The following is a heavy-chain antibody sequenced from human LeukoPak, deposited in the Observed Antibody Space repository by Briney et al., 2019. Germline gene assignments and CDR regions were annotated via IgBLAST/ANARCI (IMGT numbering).Heavy chain of an antibody. CDR1: GGSVSSSSYY. V-gene: IGHV4-39*07. CDR3: ARDSGIAAAGTDFDY. J-gene: IGHJ4*01. Sequence: SETLSLTCTVSGGSVSSSSYYWSYIRQPPGKGLEWIGSVYYNGDTYYNPSLKSRVTISVDTSKNQFSLKLNSVTAADTAVYYCARDSGIAAAGTDFDYWGHGTLVTVSS. D-gene: IGHD6-13*01. CDR2: VYYNGDT.